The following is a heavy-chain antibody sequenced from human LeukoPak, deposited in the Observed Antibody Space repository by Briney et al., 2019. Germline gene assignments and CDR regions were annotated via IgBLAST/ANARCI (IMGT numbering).Heavy chain of an antibody. V-gene: IGHV3-15*01. J-gene: IGHJ4*02. CDR3: TTGVGSGSYFH. Sequence: GGSLRLSCAASGFTFSSYAMSWVRQAPGKGLEWVGRIKSKTDGGTTDYAAPVKGRFTISRDDSKNTLYLQMNSLKTEDTAVYYCTTGVGSGSYFHWGQGTLVTVSS. CDR1: GFTFSSYA. D-gene: IGHD1-26*01. CDR2: IKSKTDGGTT.